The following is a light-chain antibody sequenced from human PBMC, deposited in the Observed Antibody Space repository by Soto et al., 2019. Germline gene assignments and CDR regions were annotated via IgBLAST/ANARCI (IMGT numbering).Light chain of an antibody. CDR1: SSDVGGYNY. V-gene: IGLV2-14*01. CDR3: SSYTTSNTQV. Sequence: QSALTQPASVSGSPGQSITISCTGTSSDVGGYNYVSWYQQHPGKAPKLMISEVSNRPSGVSNRFSGSKSANTASLTISGLQAEDEADYYCSSYTTSNTQVFGGGTKVTVL. CDR2: EVS. J-gene: IGLJ3*02.